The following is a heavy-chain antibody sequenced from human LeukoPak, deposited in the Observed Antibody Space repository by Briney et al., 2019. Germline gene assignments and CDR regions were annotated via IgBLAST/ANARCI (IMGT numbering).Heavy chain of an antibody. CDR2: TYSRSKWYH. CDR1: GDSVSSNSAA. Sequence: SQTLSLSCVISGDSVSSNSAAWNWIRQSPSRGLEWLGRTYSRSKWYHDYAVSVQGRVTINPDTSKNQFSLTLSSVTAADTAVYYCARIQGNGYYGWDYFDFWGQGTLVTVSS. J-gene: IGHJ4*02. D-gene: IGHD6-25*01. V-gene: IGHV6-1*01. CDR3: ARIQGNGYYGWDYFDF.